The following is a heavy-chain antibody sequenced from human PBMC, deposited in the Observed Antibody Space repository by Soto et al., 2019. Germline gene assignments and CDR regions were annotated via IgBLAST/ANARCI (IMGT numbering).Heavy chain of an antibody. CDR2: IIPIFGTA. V-gene: IGHV1-69*13. J-gene: IGHJ6*02. CDR3: ARDREMATTGYYYYGMDV. Sequence: GASLKVSCKASGGTFSSYAISWVLQAPGQGLEWMGGIIPIFGTANYAQKFQGRVTITADESTSTAYMELSSLRSEGTAVYYCARDREMATTGYYYYGMDVWGQGTTVTVSS. CDR1: GGTFSSYA. D-gene: IGHD5-12*01.